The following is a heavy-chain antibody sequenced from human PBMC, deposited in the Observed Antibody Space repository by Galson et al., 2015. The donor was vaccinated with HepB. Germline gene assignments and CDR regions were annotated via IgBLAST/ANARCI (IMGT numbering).Heavy chain of an antibody. J-gene: IGHJ4*02. D-gene: IGHD6-19*01. Sequence: SLRLSCAASGFTVSSNYMSWVRQAPEKGLEWVSVIYSGGSTYYADSVKGRFTISRDNSKNTLYPQMNSLRAEDTAVYYCARDKGGSGWIDYWGQGTLVTVSS. CDR2: IYSGGST. CDR1: GFTVSSNY. CDR3: ARDKGGSGWIDY. V-gene: IGHV3-66*01.